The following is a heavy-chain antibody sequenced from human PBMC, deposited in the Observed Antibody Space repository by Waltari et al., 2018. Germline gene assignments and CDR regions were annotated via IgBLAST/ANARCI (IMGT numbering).Heavy chain of an antibody. V-gene: IGHV3-53*01. CDR3: ARVWGRNSPYFDY. D-gene: IGHD3-16*01. Sequence: EVQLVESGGGLIQPGGSLRLSCAASGFTVSSNYMSWVGQAPGKGLEWVSVMLSGGSTYYADSVKGRCTICRDNSKNTLYLKMNSLRAEDTAVYYCARVWGRNSPYFDYWGQGTLVTVSS. CDR1: GFTVSSNY. J-gene: IGHJ4*02. CDR2: MLSGGST.